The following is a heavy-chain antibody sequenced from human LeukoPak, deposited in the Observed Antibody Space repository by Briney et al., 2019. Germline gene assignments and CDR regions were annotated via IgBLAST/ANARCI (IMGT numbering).Heavy chain of an antibody. J-gene: IGHJ4*02. Sequence: GGSLRLSCAASGFTFSTYAMSWVRQAPGKGLEWVSSIIVSGNSAYYGDSVKDRFTISRDNSKNTLYLQMTSLRAEDTARYYCAKTVAMDSWGQGTLVTVSS. CDR3: AKTVAMDS. CDR2: IIVSGNSA. V-gene: IGHV3-23*01. CDR1: GFTFSTYA. D-gene: IGHD5-12*01.